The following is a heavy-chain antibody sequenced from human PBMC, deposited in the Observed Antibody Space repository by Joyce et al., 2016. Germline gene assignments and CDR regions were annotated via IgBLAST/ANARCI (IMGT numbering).Heavy chain of an antibody. CDR3: ATYTETYYLSPPRDYSYYALDV. Sequence: QVQLVQSGAEVKKPGASVKVSCKVSGYTLSEISMHWVRRAPGKGLGWRGGLRPEDCETILAHNFQGRVTMTEDTSKDTAYMEVSSLRSEDTAVYYCATYTETYYLSPPRDYSYYALDVWGQGTTVTVSS. V-gene: IGHV1-24*01. J-gene: IGHJ6*02. CDR2: LRPEDCET. CDR1: GYTLSEIS. D-gene: IGHD2/OR15-2a*01.